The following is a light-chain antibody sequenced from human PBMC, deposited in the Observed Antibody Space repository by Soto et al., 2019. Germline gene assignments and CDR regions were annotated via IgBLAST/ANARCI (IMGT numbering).Light chain of an antibody. J-gene: IGKJ5*01. CDR3: EQYGSSPPSIT. Sequence: PGEIATVSCSASQSVSRSNLAWYQHKPGTAPRLLIYGTSNRATGIPDRFTGSGSGTDLTLTISSLEPEDFAVYYCEQYGSSPPSITFGQGTRLEIK. V-gene: IGKV3-20*01. CDR1: QSVSRSN. CDR2: GTS.